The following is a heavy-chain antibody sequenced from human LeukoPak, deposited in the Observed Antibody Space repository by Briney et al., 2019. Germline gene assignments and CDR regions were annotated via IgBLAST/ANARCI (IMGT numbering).Heavy chain of an antibody. CDR3: ARDLNYDSAY. D-gene: IGHD3-22*01. CDR1: GFTVSNNY. CDR2: IYSGGSA. Sequence: PGGSLRLSCAASGFTVSNNYMSWVRQAPGKGLEWVSVIYSGGSAYYADSVKGRFTISRDNSKNTVYLQTNSLRAEDTAVYYCARDLNYDSAYWGQGTLVTVSS. V-gene: IGHV3-53*01. J-gene: IGHJ4*02.